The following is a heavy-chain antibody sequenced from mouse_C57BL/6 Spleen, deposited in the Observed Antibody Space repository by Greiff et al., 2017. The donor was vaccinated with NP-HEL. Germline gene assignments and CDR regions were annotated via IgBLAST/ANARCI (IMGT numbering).Heavy chain of an antibody. CDR3: ARAYYSNDYYAMDY. D-gene: IGHD2-5*01. CDR1: GYTFTSYW. V-gene: IGHV1-52*01. J-gene: IGHJ4*01. CDR2: IDPSDSET. Sequence: VQLQQPGAELVRPGSSVKLSCKASGYTFTSYWMHWVKQRPIQGLEWIGNIDPSDSETHYNQKFKDKATLTVDKSSSTAYMQLSSLTSEDSAVYYCARAYYSNDYYAMDYWGQGTSVTVSS.